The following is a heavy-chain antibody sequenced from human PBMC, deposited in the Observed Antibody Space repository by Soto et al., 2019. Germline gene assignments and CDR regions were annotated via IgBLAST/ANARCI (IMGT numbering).Heavy chain of an antibody. Sequence: GGSLRLSCAASGFTFSSYAMHWVRQAPGRGLEWVAVIYYDGSNKYYVDSVKGRFTISRDHSKNTLYLQMNSLRAEDTAVYYCARPYCSGGICYYYFDYWGQGTLVTLSS. CDR2: IYYDGSNK. CDR3: ARPYCSGGICYYYFDY. CDR1: GFTFSSYA. V-gene: IGHV3-33*01. D-gene: IGHD2-15*01. J-gene: IGHJ4*02.